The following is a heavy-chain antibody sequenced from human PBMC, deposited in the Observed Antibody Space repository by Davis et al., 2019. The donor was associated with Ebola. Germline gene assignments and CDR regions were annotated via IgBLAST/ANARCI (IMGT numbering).Heavy chain of an antibody. CDR1: GFTFSSHT. V-gene: IGHV3-64D*06. Sequence: PGGSLRLSCSASGFTFSSHTMHWVRQSPGKGLEYVSAISRNGGDTRYADPVKGRFTISRDNSKNTLYLQMSSLRAEDTAVYYCVRQPALGTFDYWGQGSLVTVSS. D-gene: IGHD7-27*01. CDR2: ISRNGGDT. J-gene: IGHJ4*02. CDR3: VRQPALGTFDY.